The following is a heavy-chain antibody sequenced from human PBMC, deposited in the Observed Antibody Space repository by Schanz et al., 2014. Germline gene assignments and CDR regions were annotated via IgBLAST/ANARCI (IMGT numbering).Heavy chain of an antibody. Sequence: QVHLVQSGAEVKKPGASVKVSCKASGYNITSNDVTWVRQATGQGLEWMGWMNPNKGNTGYAQKFQGRVTMTRNTYISPPYIDVSRMRYEDTGVYCCAMLCERMEVAGSVVDAYYYYMDVWGEGTTVTVSS. CDR2: MNPNKGNT. J-gene: IGHJ6*03. CDR3: AMLCERMEVAGSVVDAYYYYMDV. D-gene: IGHD6-19*01. V-gene: IGHV1-8*01. CDR1: GYNITSND.